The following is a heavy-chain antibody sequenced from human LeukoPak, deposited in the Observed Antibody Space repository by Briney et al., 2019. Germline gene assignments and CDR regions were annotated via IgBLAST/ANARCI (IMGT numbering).Heavy chain of an antibody. CDR2: IYISGNT. CDR3: ARVSSGWFSFDY. V-gene: IGHV3-53*01. CDR1: GFTFSSYW. D-gene: IGHD6-19*01. Sequence: GGSLRLSCAASGFTFSSYWMSWVRQAPGKGLEWVSIIYISGNTYYADSVKGRFTISRDNFKNTLYLQMNSLRAEDTAVYYCARVSSGWFSFDYWGQGTLVTVSS. J-gene: IGHJ4*02.